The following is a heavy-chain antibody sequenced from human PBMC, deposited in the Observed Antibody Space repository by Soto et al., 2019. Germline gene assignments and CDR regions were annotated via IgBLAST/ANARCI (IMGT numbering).Heavy chain of an antibody. Sequence: PGGSLRLSCEASGFTFSSYSMNWGRQAPGKGLEWVSSISSSSSYIYYADSVKGRFTISRDNAKNSLYLQMNSLRAEDTAVYYCARDGQYRRGDWFDPWGQGTLVTVSS. J-gene: IGHJ5*02. CDR3: ARDGQYRRGDWFDP. CDR2: ISSSSSYI. D-gene: IGHD2-2*01. V-gene: IGHV3-21*01. CDR1: GFTFSSYS.